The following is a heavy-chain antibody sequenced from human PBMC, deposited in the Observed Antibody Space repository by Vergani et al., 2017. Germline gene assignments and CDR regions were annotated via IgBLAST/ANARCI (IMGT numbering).Heavy chain of an antibody. CDR2: ISSSSSYI. V-gene: IGHV3-21*04. D-gene: IGHD3-3*01. J-gene: IGHJ3*02. Sequence: EVQLVESGGGLVQPGGSLRLSCAASGFTFSSYSMNWVRQAPGKGLEWVSSISSSSSYIYYADSVKGRFTISRDNAKNSLYLQMNSLRAEDTTLYYCAKDMEESGPGHDAFDIWGQGTMVTVSS. CDR1: GFTFSSYS. CDR3: AKDMEESGPGHDAFDI.